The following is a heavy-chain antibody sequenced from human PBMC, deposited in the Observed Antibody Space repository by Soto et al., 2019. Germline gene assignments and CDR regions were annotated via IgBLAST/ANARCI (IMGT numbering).Heavy chain of an antibody. CDR3: AQTEAGMTFDI. Sequence: PGGSLRLSCAASGFTVSSNYMSWVRQAPGKGLEWVSVIYSGGSTYYADSVKGRFTISRDNSKNTLYLQMNSLRAEDTAVYYCAQTEAGMTFDIWGQGTMVTVS. CDR1: GFTVSSNY. D-gene: IGHD6-13*01. CDR2: IYSGGST. J-gene: IGHJ3*02. V-gene: IGHV3-53*01.